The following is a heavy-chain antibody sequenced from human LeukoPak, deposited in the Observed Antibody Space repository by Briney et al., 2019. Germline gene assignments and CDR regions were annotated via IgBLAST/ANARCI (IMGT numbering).Heavy chain of an antibody. D-gene: IGHD3-10*01. V-gene: IGHV4-4*07. CDR1: GGSISSYY. CDR2: IYTSGST. Sequence: SETLSLTCTVSGGSISSYYWSWIRQPAGKGLEWIGRIYTSGSTNYNPSLKSRVTMSVDTSKNQFSLKLSSVTAADTAVYYCARDEYYYGSGSYYTFDYWGQGTLVTVSS. CDR3: ARDEYYYGSGSYYTFDY. J-gene: IGHJ4*02.